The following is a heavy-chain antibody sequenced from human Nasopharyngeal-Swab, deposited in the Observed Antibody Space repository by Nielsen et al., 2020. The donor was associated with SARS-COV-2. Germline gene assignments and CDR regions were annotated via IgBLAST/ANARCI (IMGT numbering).Heavy chain of an antibody. Sequence: GESLKISCAASGFTFSSYAMSWVRQAPGKGLEWVSAISGSGGSTYYADSVKGRFTIYRDNAKNSLYLQMNSLRAEDTSLYYYARDRSGYYDFDYWGQGTLVTVSS. D-gene: IGHD3-22*01. CDR3: ARDRSGYYDFDY. V-gene: IGHV3-23*01. CDR1: GFTFSSYA. CDR2: ISGSGGST. J-gene: IGHJ4*02.